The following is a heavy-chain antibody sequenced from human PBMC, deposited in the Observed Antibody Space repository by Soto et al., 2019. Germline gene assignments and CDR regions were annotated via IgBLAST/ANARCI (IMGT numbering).Heavy chain of an antibody. D-gene: IGHD3-3*01. J-gene: IGHJ6*02. V-gene: IGHV4-30-4*01. Sequence: TLSLTCPVSVGSISIDDYYWSWIRQPPGKGLEWIGYIYYSGSTYYNPSLKSRVTISVDTSKNQFSLKLSSVTAADTAVYYCASYFTIFGVAPRDYYYGMDVWGQGTTVTVSS. CDR2: IYYSGST. CDR1: VGSISIDDYY. CDR3: ASYFTIFGVAPRDYYYGMDV.